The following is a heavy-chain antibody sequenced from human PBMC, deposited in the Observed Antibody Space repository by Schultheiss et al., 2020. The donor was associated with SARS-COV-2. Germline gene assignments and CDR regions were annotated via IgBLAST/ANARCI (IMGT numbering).Heavy chain of an antibody. CDR3: ATGGIPAAIRGWFDP. J-gene: IGHJ5*02. V-gene: IGHV1-46*01. Sequence: ASVEVSCKASAYTFTNSYIHWVRQAPGQGLEWMGIINPSVGSTSYALRFQGRVTMTRDTSTSTVYMELSSLRSDDTAVYYCATGGIPAAIRGWFDPWGQGTLVTVSS. CDR2: INPSVGST. CDR1: AYTFTNSY. D-gene: IGHD2-2*02.